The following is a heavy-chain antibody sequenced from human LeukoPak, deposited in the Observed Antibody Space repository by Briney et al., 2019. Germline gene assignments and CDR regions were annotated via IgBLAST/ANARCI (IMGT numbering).Heavy chain of an antibody. J-gene: IGHJ4*02. CDR1: GGSISGDY. V-gene: IGHV4-4*09. D-gene: IGHD2-21*02. Sequence: SETLSLTCTVSGGSISGDYWSWIRQPPGKELEWIGYTYISGTTNDSPSLKRRVAISVDTSKNQFSLRLTSGTAADTAVYYCARRRYCGGDCYVFDYWGQGTLVTVSS. CDR3: ARRRYCGGDCYVFDY. CDR2: TYISGTT.